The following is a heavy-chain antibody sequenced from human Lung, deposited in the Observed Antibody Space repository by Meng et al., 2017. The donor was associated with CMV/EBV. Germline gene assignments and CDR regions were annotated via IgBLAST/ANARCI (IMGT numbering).Heavy chain of an antibody. D-gene: IGHD7-27*01. CDR3: ARGNNWGRDY. CDR2: IHPHRGDT. V-gene: IGHV1-2*02. Sequence: ASXXVSCKASGYTFTAHYFHWVRQAPGQGLEWMGWIHPHRGDTNYAQQFQGRVTLTRDTSINTGYMELTRLTSDDTAVYYCARGNNWGRDYWGQGTLVTSSS. CDR1: GYTFTAHY. J-gene: IGHJ4*02.